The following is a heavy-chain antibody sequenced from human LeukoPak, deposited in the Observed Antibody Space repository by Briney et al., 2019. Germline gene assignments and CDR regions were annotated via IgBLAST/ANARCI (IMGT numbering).Heavy chain of an antibody. D-gene: IGHD1-14*01. V-gene: IGHV3-20*04. CDR2: INWNGGST. CDR1: GFTFDDYG. Sequence: GGSLRLSCAASGFTFDDYGMSWVRQAPGKGLEWVSGINWNGGSTGYADSVKGRFTISRDNANNFLYLQMNSLRAEDTAVYYCATETNGRHYDYWGQGTLLTVSS. CDR3: ATETNGRHYDY. J-gene: IGHJ4*02.